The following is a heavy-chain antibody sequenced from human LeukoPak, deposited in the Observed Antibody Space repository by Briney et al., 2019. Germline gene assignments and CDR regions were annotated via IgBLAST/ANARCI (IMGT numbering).Heavy chain of an antibody. Sequence: VRXXPXKXLEWVASIGQDGSEKYYVDSVKGRFTISRDNAKKSLYLQMNSLRAADTAVYYCARDYGAADYWGQGTLVTVSS. CDR3: ARDYGAADY. V-gene: IGHV3-7*01. CDR2: IGQDGSEK. D-gene: IGHD4-17*01. J-gene: IGHJ4*02.